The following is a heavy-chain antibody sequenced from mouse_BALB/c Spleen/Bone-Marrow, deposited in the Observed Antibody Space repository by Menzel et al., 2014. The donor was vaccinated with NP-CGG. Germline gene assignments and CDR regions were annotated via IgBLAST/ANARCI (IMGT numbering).Heavy chain of an antibody. V-gene: IGHV1S29*02. Sequence: EVQLQQSGPELVKPGASVKISCKASGYTFTDYNMHWVKQSHGKSLEWIGYIYPNNGGTGYNQKFKSKATVTADNSSSTVYMELRSLTSEDSAVYYCARRGSTYYFDYWGQGTTLTVSS. CDR3: ARRGSTYYFDY. CDR2: IYPNNGGT. CDR1: GYTFTDYN. D-gene: IGHD1-1*02. J-gene: IGHJ2*01.